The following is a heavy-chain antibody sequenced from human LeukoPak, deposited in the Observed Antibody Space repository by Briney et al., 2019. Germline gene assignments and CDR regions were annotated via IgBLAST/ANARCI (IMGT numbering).Heavy chain of an antibody. Sequence: AGGSLRLSCAASGFTFSSYGMHWVRQAPGKGLEGVAFIRYDGSNKYYADSVKGRFTISRDNAKNSLYLQMNSLRVEDTAVYYCARTPRPSGPFDPWGQGTLVTVSS. CDR2: IRYDGSNK. D-gene: IGHD4-23*01. CDR3: ARTPRPSGPFDP. V-gene: IGHV3-30*02. CDR1: GFTFSSYG. J-gene: IGHJ5*02.